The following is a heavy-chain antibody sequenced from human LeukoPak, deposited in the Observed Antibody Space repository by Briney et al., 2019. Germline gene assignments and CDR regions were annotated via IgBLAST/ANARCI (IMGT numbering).Heavy chain of an antibody. V-gene: IGHV4-39*01. CDR3: ARPPGIAVAWFDP. D-gene: IGHD6-19*01. CDR2: IDYSGST. Sequence: PSETLSLTCTVPGGSISTSSYNWGWIRQPPGKGLEWIGNIDYSGSTYYNPSLKSRVTLSVDTSKDQFLLRLSSVTAADTAIYYCARPPGIAVAWFDPWGQGTPVTVSS. CDR1: GGSISTSSYN. J-gene: IGHJ5*02.